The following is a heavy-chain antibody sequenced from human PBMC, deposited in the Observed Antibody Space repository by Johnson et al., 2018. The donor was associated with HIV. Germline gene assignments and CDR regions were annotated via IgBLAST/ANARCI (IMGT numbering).Heavy chain of an antibody. D-gene: IGHD1-14*01. J-gene: IGHJ3*02. CDR2: TRNKANSYTT. CDR3: ARGPRNPVLDAFDI. CDR1: GFTVSSNY. Sequence: VQLVESGGGLIQPGGSLRLSCAASGFTVSSNYMDWVRQAPGKGLEWVGRTRNKANSYTTEYAASVKGRFTISRDDSKNSLYLQINSLKTEDTAVYYCARGPRNPVLDAFDIWGQGTVVTVSS. V-gene: IGHV3-72*01.